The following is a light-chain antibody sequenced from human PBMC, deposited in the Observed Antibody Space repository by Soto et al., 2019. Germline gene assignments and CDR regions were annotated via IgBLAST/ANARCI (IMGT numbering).Light chain of an antibody. Sequence: DIQMTQSPSSLSASLGDIVTITCRASQSIKNYLNWYQQKPGKAPKLLIYAASSLQSGVPSRFSGSGSGTDFTLTISSLQPEDFATYYCQQLNSYPQTFGQGTRLEIK. CDR3: QQLNSYPQT. J-gene: IGKJ5*01. CDR2: AAS. CDR1: QSIKNY. V-gene: IGKV1-39*01.